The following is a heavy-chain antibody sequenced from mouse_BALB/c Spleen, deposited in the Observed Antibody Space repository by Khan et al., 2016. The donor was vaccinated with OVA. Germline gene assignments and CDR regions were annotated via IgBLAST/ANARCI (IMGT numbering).Heavy chain of an antibody. Sequence: VQLKESGPGLVKPSQSLSLTCTVSGYSITSGYGWNWMRQLRGNQLEWMDIISYSGSTNNNPSLKSRISITRDTSKNQFFLQLNSVTTEDTATYYSPRTARIKYWGQGTTLTVSS. J-gene: IGHJ2*01. CDR2: ISYSGST. D-gene: IGHD3-3*01. V-gene: IGHV3-2*02. CDR3: PRTARIKY. CDR1: GYSITSGYG.